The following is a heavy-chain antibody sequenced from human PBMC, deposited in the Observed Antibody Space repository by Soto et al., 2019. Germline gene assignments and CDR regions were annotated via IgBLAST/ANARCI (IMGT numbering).Heavy chain of an antibody. CDR3: VRDHRWAFDI. D-gene: IGHD2-15*01. J-gene: IGHJ3*02. CDR1: GFTFRDYA. CDR2: ISVGGGSI. V-gene: IGHV3-48*02. Sequence: VGSLRLSCIDSGFTFRDYAFNWVRQAPGKGLEWVSYISVGGGSIFYADSVKGRFTISRDDARNSVYLQMNTLRHEDTAVYHCVRDHRWAFDIWGQGTVVTVSS.